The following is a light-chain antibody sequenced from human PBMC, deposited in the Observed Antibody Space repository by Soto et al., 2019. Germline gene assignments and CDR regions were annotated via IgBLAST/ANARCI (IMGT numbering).Light chain of an antibody. Sequence: EIVLTQSPGTLSLSPGESGTLSCRAGQTLSSSSLAWYQQKPGQAPRLLIYGASNRASGIPDRFSGGGSGTDFTLTISRLEPEDFAVYYCQQYGSSPLTFGGGTKVEIK. V-gene: IGKV3-20*01. CDR1: QTLSSSS. J-gene: IGKJ4*01. CDR2: GAS. CDR3: QQYGSSPLT.